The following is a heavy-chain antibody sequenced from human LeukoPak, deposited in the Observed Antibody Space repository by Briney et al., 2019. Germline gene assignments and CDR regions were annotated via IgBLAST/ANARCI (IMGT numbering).Heavy chain of an antibody. Sequence: GGSLRLSCAASGFTFSSYAMSWARQAPGKGLEWVSAISGSGGSTYYADSVKGRFTISRDNSKNTLYLQMNSLRAEDTAVYYCAKVSGGYSYGPFDYWGQGTLVTVSS. J-gene: IGHJ4*02. CDR2: ISGSGGST. D-gene: IGHD5-18*01. CDR1: GFTFSSYA. CDR3: AKVSGGYSYGPFDY. V-gene: IGHV3-23*01.